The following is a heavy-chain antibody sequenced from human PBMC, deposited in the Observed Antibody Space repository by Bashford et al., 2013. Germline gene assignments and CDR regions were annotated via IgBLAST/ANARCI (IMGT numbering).Heavy chain of an antibody. CDR3: ARANTRRTHDY. J-gene: IGHJ4*02. V-gene: IGHV1-18*01. Sequence: ASVKVSCKASGYTFTSYGISWVRQAPGQGLEWMGWISTYNGNTNYKPSLKGRVTISMDKSRNQFSLRLTSVTAADTAVYYCARANTRRTHDYWGQGTLVTVSS. CDR2: ISTYNGNT. D-gene: IGHD1-14*01. CDR1: GYTFTSYG.